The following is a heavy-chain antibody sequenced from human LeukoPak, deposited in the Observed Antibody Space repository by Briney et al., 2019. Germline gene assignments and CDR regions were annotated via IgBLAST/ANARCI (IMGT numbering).Heavy chain of an antibody. D-gene: IGHD3-22*01. CDR2: VDPEDGET. CDR3: ATGDRITMIVVVPFQH. V-gene: IGHV1-69-2*01. J-gene: IGHJ1*01. CDR1: GYTFTDYY. Sequence: ASVKISCKVSGYTFTDYYMHWVQQAPGKGLEGMGLVDPEDGETIYAEKFQGRVTIPANTSTDTAYMELSSLRSENTAVYYCATGDRITMIVVVPFQHWGQGTLVTVSS.